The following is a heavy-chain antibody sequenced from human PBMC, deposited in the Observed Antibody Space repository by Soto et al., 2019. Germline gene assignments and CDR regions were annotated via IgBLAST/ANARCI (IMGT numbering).Heavy chain of an antibody. CDR3: ARDMVRGMDV. J-gene: IGHJ6*02. CDR2: IYSGGST. V-gene: IGHV3-66*01. Sequence: GSHRLSCAASGFTVGSNYMSWVRQAPGKGLEWVSVIYSGGSTYYADSVKGRFTISRDNSKNTLYLQMNSLRAEDTAVYYCARDMVRGMDVWGQGTTVTVSS. D-gene: IGHD3-10*01. CDR1: GFTVGSNY.